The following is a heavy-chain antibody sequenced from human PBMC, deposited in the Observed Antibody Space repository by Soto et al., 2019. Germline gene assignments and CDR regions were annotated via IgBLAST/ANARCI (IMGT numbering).Heavy chain of an antibody. CDR3: AKVGQSITIFGVVIKHGNYMDV. CDR2: ISYDGSNK. V-gene: IGHV3-30*18. D-gene: IGHD3-3*01. CDR1: GFTFSSYG. J-gene: IGHJ6*03. Sequence: GGSLRLSCAASGFTFSSYGMHWVRQAPGKGLEWVAVISYDGSNKYYADSVKGRFTISRDNSKNTLYLQMNSLRAEDTAVYYCAKVGQSITIFGVVIKHGNYMDVWGKGTTVTVSS.